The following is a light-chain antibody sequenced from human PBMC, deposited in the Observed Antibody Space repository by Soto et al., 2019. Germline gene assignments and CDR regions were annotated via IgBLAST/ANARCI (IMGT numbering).Light chain of an antibody. J-gene: IGLJ1*01. CDR2: GNS. CDR3: QSYDSRLSGYV. Sequence: QSVLTQPPSVSGAPGQRVTISCTGSSSNFVAGYDVHWYQQLPGTAPKLLIYGNSNRPSGVPDRFSGSKSGTSASLAITGLQAEDEADYYCQSYDSRLSGYVFGTGTKVTVL. CDR1: SSNFVAGYD. V-gene: IGLV1-40*01.